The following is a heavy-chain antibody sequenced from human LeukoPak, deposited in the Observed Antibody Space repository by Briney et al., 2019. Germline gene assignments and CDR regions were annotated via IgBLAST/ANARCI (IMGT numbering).Heavy chain of an antibody. J-gene: IGHJ4*02. V-gene: IGHV3-30-3*01. CDR2: ISYDGSNK. D-gene: IGHD6-19*01. CDR1: GFTFSSYA. CDR3: ASRGIEIAVAGHWDDY. Sequence: GRSLRLSCAASGFTFSSYAMHWVRQAPGKGLEWVAVISYDGSNKYYADSVKGRFTISRDNSKNTLYLQMNSLRAEDTAVYYCASRGIEIAVAGHWDDYWGQGTLVTVSS.